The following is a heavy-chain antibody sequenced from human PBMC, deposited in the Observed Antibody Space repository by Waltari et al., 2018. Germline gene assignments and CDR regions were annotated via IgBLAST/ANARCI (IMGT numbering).Heavy chain of an antibody. Sequence: PGASVKVSCKVSGYTLTELSMHWVRQAPGKGLEWMGGFDPEDGETIYAQKFQGRVTMTEDTSTDTAYMELSSLRSEDTAVYYCATDMAAHRDSNAFDIWGQGTMVTVSS. V-gene: IGHV1-24*01. CDR1: GYTLTELS. D-gene: IGHD6-25*01. J-gene: IGHJ3*02. CDR3: ATDMAAHRDSNAFDI. CDR2: FDPEDGET.